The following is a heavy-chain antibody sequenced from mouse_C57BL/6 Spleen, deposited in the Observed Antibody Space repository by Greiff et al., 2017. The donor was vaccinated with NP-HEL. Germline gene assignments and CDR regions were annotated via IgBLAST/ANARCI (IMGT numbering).Heavy chain of an antibody. V-gene: IGHV1-47*01. D-gene: IGHD2-1*01. CDR3: ARRRGNPYYAMDY. CDR2: FHPYNDDT. J-gene: IGHJ4*01. CDR1: GYTFTPYP. Sequence: VHLQESGAELVKPGASVKMSCKASGYTFTPYPIEWMKQNHGKSLAWIGNFHPYNDDTTYNEKFKGKATLTVEKSSSTVYLELSRLTSDDSAVYYCARRRGNPYYAMDYWGQGTSVAVSS.